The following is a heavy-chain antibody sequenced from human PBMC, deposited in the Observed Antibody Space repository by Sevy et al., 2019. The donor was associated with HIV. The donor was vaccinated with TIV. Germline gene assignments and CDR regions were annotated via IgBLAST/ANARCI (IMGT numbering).Heavy chain of an antibody. CDR3: AREENGDSQNYYFDY. Sequence: GGSLRLSCAASGFTFSSYAMHWVRQAPGKGLEWVAVISYDGSNKYYADSVKGRFTISRDNSKSTLYLQMNSLRAEDTAVYYCAREENGDSQNYYFDYWGQGTLVTVSS. D-gene: IGHD4-17*01. J-gene: IGHJ4*02. CDR2: ISYDGSNK. CDR1: GFTFSSYA. V-gene: IGHV3-30-3*01.